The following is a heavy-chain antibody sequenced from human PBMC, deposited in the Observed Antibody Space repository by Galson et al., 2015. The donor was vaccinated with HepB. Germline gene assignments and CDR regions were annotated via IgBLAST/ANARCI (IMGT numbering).Heavy chain of an antibody. D-gene: IGHD5-12*01. CDR2: IWYDGSNK. Sequence: SLRLSCAASGFTFSSYGMHWVRQAPGKGLEWVAVIWYDGSNKYYADSVKGRFTISRDNSKNTLYLQMNSLRAEDTAVYYCARDPVATYYYYYMDVWGKGTTVTVSS. J-gene: IGHJ6*03. V-gene: IGHV3-33*01. CDR3: ARDPVATYYYYYMDV. CDR1: GFTFSSYG.